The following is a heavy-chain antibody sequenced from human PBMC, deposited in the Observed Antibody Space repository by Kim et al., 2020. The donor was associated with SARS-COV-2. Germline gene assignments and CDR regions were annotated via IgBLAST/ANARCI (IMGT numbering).Heavy chain of an antibody. V-gene: IGHV3-73*01. J-gene: IGHJ6*02. Sequence: ADDASVNGRSTISRDDSKHTAYLQMNSLKTEDTAVYYCQEAGDYYYYGMDVWGQGTTVTVSS. CDR3: QEAGDYYYYGMDV. D-gene: IGHD6-13*01.